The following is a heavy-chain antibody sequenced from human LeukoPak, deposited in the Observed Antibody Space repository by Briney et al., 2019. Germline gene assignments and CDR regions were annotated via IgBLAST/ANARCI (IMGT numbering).Heavy chain of an antibody. D-gene: IGHD5-12*01. CDR3: AGSGYSDYDVPVPSSAFDI. J-gene: IGHJ3*02. CDR2: IYYSGST. Sequence: KPSETLSLTCTVSGGSMSSYYWSWTRQPPGKGLEWIGYIYYSGSTNYNPSLKSRVTISVDTSKNQFSLKLSSVTAADTAVYYCAGSGYSDYDVPVPSSAFDIWGQGTLVTVSS. V-gene: IGHV4-59*01. CDR1: GGSMSSYY.